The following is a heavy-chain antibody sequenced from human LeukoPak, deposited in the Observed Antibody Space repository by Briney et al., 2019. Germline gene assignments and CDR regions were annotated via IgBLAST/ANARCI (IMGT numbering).Heavy chain of an antibody. D-gene: IGHD2-2*01. CDR1: GFTFSNAW. CDR3: TTGGIVVVSPHH. CDR2: IKSKTDGGTT. J-gene: IGHJ5*02. V-gene: IGHV3-15*01. Sequence: TGGSLRLSCAASGFTFSNAWMSWARQAPGKGLEWVGRIKSKTDGGTTDYAAPVKGRFTISRDDSKNTLYLQMNSLKTEDTAVYYCTTGGIVVVSPHHWGQGTLVTVSS.